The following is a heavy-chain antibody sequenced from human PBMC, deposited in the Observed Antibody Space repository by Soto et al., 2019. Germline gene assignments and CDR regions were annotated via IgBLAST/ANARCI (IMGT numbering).Heavy chain of an antibody. J-gene: IGHJ3*02. V-gene: IGHV3-49*03. D-gene: IGHD3-10*01. Sequence: GGSLRLSCTASGFTFGDYAMSWFRQAPGKGLEWVGFIRSKAYGGTTEYAASVKGRFTISKDDSKSIAYLQMNSLKTEETVVYYCTRDAPRGGGLLWFGELFITAGAFDIWGQGTMVTVSS. CDR2: IRSKAYGGTT. CDR1: GFTFGDYA. CDR3: TRDAPRGGGLLWFGELFITAGAFDI.